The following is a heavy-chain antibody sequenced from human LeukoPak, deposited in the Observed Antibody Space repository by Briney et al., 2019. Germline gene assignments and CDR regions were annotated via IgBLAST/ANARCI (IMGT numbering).Heavy chain of an antibody. D-gene: IGHD2-21*01. J-gene: IGHJ2*01. Sequence: SETLSLTCTVPGGSISSYYWSWLRQPPGKGLEWIGNIYYSGTTNYNPSLKSRVTISVDTSKNQFSLKLSSVTAADTAVYYCARGGIVVSDFDLWGRGTLVTVSS. CDR3: ARGGIVVSDFDL. CDR1: GGSISSYY. CDR2: IYYSGTT. V-gene: IGHV4-59*01.